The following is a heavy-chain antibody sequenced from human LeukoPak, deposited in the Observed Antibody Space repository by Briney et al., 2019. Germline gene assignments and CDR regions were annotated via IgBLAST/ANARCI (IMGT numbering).Heavy chain of an antibody. CDR1: GYTFTSYG. V-gene: IGHV1-18*04. D-gene: IGHD3-10*01. J-gene: IGHJ4*02. CDR3: ARGRILWFGELFPFDY. CDR2: ISAYNGNT. Sequence: GASVKVSCKASGYTFTSYGISWVRQAPGQGLEWMGWISAYNGNTNYARKLQGRVTMTTDTSTSTAYMELRSLRSDDTAVYYCARGRILWFGELFPFDYWGQGTLVTVSS.